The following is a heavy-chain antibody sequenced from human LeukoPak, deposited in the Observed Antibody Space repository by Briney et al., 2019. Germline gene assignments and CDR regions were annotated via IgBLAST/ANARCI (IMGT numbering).Heavy chain of an antibody. CDR2: MNPNSGNT. J-gene: IGHJ3*02. CDR1: GYTFTSYD. D-gene: IGHD1-1*01. Sequence: ASVKVSCKASGYTFTSYDINWVRQATGQGLEWMGCMNPNSGNTGYAQKFQGRVTMTRNTSISTAYMELSSLRSEDTAVYYCARDNGNDYDGIYGDAFDIWGQGTMVTLSS. CDR3: ARDNGNDYDGIYGDAFDI. V-gene: IGHV1-8*01.